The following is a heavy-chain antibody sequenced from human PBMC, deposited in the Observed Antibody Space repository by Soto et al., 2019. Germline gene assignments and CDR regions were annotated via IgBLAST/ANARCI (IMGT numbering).Heavy chain of an antibody. V-gene: IGHV3-48*02. D-gene: IGHD3-22*01. CDR3: ARCASGCYYNYYAMDV. CDR1: GFTLSTYS. J-gene: IGHJ6*02. Sequence: EVQLVESGGGLVQPGGSLRLSCAASGFTLSTYSLTWVRQAPGKGLEWVSYISGRRSAIYYADSVKGRFTISRDNAKNSLYLQMNSLRDEDTAVYYCARCASGCYYNYYAMDVWGQGTTVTVSS. CDR2: ISGRRSAI.